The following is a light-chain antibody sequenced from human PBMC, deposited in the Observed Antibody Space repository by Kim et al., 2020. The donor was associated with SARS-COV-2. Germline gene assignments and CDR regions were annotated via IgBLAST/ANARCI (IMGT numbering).Light chain of an antibody. V-gene: IGLV1-44*01. J-gene: IGLJ3*02. CDR1: SSNIGSKA. Sequence: GQRVTIPCSGSSSNIGSKAVNWYLQLPGTAPKVLIYSNNQRPSGVPDRFSGSKSGTSASLAISGLQSGDEGDYYCAAWDDSLHGPVFGGGTQLTVL. CDR2: SNN. CDR3: AAWDDSLHGPV.